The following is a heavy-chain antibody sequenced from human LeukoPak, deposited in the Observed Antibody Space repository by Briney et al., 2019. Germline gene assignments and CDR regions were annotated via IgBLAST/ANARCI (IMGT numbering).Heavy chain of an antibody. CDR1: GGTFSSYA. D-gene: IGHD2-2*02. J-gene: IGHJ3*02. V-gene: IGHV1-69*04. CDR3: ARRKSIVVVPAAIREDAFDI. Sequence: SVKVSCKASGGTFSSYAISWVRQAPGQGLEWMGRIIPILGIANYAQKFQGRVTITADESTSTAYMELSSLRSEGTAVYYCARRKSIVVVPAAIREDAFDIWGQGTMVTVSS. CDR2: IIPILGIA.